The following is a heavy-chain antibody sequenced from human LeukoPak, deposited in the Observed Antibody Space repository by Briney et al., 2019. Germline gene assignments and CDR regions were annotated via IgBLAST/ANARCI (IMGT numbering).Heavy chain of an antibody. CDR1: GFTFSSYA. CDR3: ARDYARSTMDV. V-gene: IGHV3-30-3*01. CDR2: ISYDGSNK. Sequence: GGSLRLSCAASGFTFSSYAMHWVRQAPGKGLEWVAVISYDGSNKYYADSVKGRFTISRDNPKNTLYLQMNSLRAEDTAVYYCARDYARSTMDVWGKGTTVTVSS. D-gene: IGHD2-2*01. J-gene: IGHJ6*03.